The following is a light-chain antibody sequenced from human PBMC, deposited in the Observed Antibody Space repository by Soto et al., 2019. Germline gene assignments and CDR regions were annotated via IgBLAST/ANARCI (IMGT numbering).Light chain of an antibody. CDR1: QSVRSN. CDR3: QHYNNWPPWT. V-gene: IGKV3-15*01. J-gene: IGKJ1*01. CDR2: GAS. Sequence: EIVMTQSPATLSVSPGERATLSCRASQSVRSNLAWYQQKPGQAPRLLIYGASTRATGIPARFSGSGSGTEFTLTISSLQSEDFAVYYRQHYNNWPPWTFGQGTKVEIK.